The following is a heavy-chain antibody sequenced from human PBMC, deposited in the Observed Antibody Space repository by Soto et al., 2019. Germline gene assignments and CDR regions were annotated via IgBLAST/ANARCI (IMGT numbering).Heavy chain of an antibody. CDR3: ASGRSVSNRDDFAY. V-gene: IGHV3-30-3*01. CDR1: GFTLSSYS. Sequence: QVQLVESGGGVVQPGRALRLSCAASGFTLSSYSMHWVRQAPGKGLDWVAAMSYDGSRKYFADAVKGRFTISRDNSKNTLSLQMNSLGAEDSAVYYCASGRSVSNRDDFAYGGQGTLVTVSS. CDR2: MSYDGSRK. J-gene: IGHJ4*02. D-gene: IGHD4-4*01.